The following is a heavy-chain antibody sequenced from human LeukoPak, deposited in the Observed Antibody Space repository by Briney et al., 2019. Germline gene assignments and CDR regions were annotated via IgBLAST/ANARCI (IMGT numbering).Heavy chain of an antibody. V-gene: IGHV3-30*02. CDR3: ARVSSGWFWFDL. Sequence: GGSLRLSCAASGFTFSSYGMHWVRQAPGKGLEWVAFIRYDGRNKYYADSVKGRFTISRDNAKNSLYLQMNSLRAEDTADYYCARVSSGWFWFDLWGQGTLVTVSS. CDR2: IRYDGRNK. CDR1: GFTFSSYG. J-gene: IGHJ5*02. D-gene: IGHD3-10*01.